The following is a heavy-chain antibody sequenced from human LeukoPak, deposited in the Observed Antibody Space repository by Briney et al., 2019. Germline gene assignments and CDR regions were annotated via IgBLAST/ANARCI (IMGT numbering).Heavy chain of an antibody. V-gene: IGHV4-59*01. J-gene: IGHJ4*02. CDR3: ARGLMATINYFDY. Sequence: SGTLSLTCTVSGGSISSYYWSWIRQPPGKGLEWIGYIYYSGSTNYNPSLKSRVTISVDTSKNQFSLKLSSVTAADTAVYYCARGLMATINYFDYWGQGTLVTVSS. CDR2: IYYSGST. D-gene: IGHD5-24*01. CDR1: GGSISSYY.